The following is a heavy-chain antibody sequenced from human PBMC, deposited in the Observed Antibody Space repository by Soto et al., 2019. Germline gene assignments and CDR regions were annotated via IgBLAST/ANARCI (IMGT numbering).Heavy chain of an antibody. D-gene: IGHD4-17*01. CDR1: GFSFSSYA. CDR3: AKDHGGDYGDPLYFFDY. V-gene: IGHV3-23*01. Sequence: DVQLLESGGGLVQPGGSLRLSCAASGFSFSSYAMSWVRQAPGTGLEWVSVISGSGATTFYRESVKGRFTISRDNSKNTVYLQLNSLRAEDTALYYCAKDHGGDYGDPLYFFDYWRQGALVIVSS. J-gene: IGHJ4*02. CDR2: ISGSGATT.